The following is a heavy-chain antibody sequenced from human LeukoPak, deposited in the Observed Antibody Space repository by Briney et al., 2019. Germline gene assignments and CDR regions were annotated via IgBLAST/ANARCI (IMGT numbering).Heavy chain of an antibody. D-gene: IGHD1-1*01. CDR2: ISSSSSYT. Sequence: GGSLRLSCAASGFTFSSYWMSWVRQAPGKGLEWVSYISSSSSYTNYADSVKGRFTISGDNAKNSLYLQMNSLRAEDTAVYYCARNAGTTNYWGQGTLVTVSS. V-gene: IGHV3-21*05. CDR3: ARNAGTTNY. CDR1: GFTFSSYW. J-gene: IGHJ4*02.